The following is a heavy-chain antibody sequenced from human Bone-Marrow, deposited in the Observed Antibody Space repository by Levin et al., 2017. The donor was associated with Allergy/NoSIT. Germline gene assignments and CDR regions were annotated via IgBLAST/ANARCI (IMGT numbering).Heavy chain of an antibody. D-gene: IGHD3-22*01. CDR1: DGSFSGYY. J-gene: IGHJ3*02. CDR3: ARGFGADHLYDSSGHYYPRPAVAFDI. CDR2: INHSGDT. V-gene: IGHV4-34*01. Sequence: SSQTLSLPCGVYDGSFSGYYWSWIRQPPGKGLEWIGEINHSGDTNYNPSLRSRVTMSVDTSKNQFSLKLSSVTAADTALYFCARGFGADHLYDSSGHYYPRPAVAFDIWGQGTMVTVSS.